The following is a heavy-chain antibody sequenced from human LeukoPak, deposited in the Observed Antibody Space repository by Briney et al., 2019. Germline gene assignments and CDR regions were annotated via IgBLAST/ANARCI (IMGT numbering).Heavy chain of an antibody. CDR3: ARGGVISGSYRTYYYYYMDV. J-gene: IGHJ6*03. Sequence: SETLSLTCAVYGGSFSGYYWSWIRQPPGKGLEWSGEINHSGSTNYNPSLKSRVTISVDTSKNQFSLKLSSVTAADTAVYYCARGGVISGSYRTYYYYYMDVWGKGTTVTVSS. V-gene: IGHV4-34*01. CDR2: INHSGST. D-gene: IGHD1-26*01. CDR1: GGSFSGYY.